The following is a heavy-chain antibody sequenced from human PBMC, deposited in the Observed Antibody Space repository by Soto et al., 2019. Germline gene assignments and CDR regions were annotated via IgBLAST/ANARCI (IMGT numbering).Heavy chain of an antibody. CDR3: ARHGLDDYHIAVAEDLRDY. CDR1: GGSISSSSYY. V-gene: IGHV4-39*01. D-gene: IGHD6-19*01. Sequence: QLQLQESGPGLVKPSETLSLTCTVSGGSISSSSYYWGWIRQPPGKGLEWIGSIYYSGSTYYNPSLKGRVTISVDTSKNQFSLKLSSVTAADTAVYYCARHGLDDYHIAVAEDLRDYWGQGTLVTVSS. J-gene: IGHJ4*02. CDR2: IYYSGST.